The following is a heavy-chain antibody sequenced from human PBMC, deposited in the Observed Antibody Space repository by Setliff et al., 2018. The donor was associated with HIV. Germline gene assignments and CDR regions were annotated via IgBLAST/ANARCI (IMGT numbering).Heavy chain of an antibody. Sequence: ASVKVSCKASDYTFTNYGISWVRQAPGQGLEWMGWISAYNGYTNYAQKLQGRVTMTTDTSASTAHMELSSLRSEDMAVYYCARSQINLVRGVVHYFDYWGQGTLVTVSS. CDR1: DYTFTNYG. CDR2: ISAYNGYT. J-gene: IGHJ4*02. D-gene: IGHD3-10*01. V-gene: IGHV1-18*03. CDR3: ARSQINLVRGVVHYFDY.